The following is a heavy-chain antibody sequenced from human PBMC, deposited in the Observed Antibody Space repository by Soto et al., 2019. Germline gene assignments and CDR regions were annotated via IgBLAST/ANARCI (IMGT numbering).Heavy chain of an antibody. V-gene: IGHV4-31*03. CDR1: GGSISSGGYY. CDR3: AREVATKRDNWFVP. Sequence: QVQLQESGPGLVKPSQTLSLTCTVSGGSISSGGYYWSWIRQHPGKGLEWIGYIYYSGSTYYNPSLKRRVTISVDTSKNQFPLKLSSVTAADTAVYYCAREVATKRDNWFVPWGQGTLVTVSS. J-gene: IGHJ5*02. CDR2: IYYSGST. D-gene: IGHD5-12*01.